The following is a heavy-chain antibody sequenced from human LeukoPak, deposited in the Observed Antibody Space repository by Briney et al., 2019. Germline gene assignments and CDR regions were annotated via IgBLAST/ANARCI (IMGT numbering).Heavy chain of an antibody. CDR1: GFTFSTSG. Sequence: GGTLRLSCAASGFTFSTSGMSWVRQAPGKGLEWVSAISGSGDSTYYADSVKGRFTISRDNSKNTLYLQMNSLRAEDTAVYYCAKAGDRTDYYDSSGYCGTNYFDYWGQGTLVTVSS. J-gene: IGHJ4*02. CDR3: AKAGDRTDYYDSSGYCGTNYFDY. D-gene: IGHD3-22*01. V-gene: IGHV3-23*01. CDR2: ISGSGDST.